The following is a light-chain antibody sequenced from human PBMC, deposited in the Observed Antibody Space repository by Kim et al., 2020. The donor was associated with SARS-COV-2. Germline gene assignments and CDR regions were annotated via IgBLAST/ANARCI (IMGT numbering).Light chain of an antibody. CDR2: EVS. CDR1: SSDVGGYKY. V-gene: IGLV2-14*01. J-gene: IGLJ2*01. CDR3: SSYTTSSTLV. Sequence: QSITISCTGTSSDVGGYKYVSWYQQHPGKVPKLIIYEVSSRPSGVSNRFSGSKSDNTASLTISGLQAEDEADYYCSSYTTSSTLVFGGGTQLTVL.